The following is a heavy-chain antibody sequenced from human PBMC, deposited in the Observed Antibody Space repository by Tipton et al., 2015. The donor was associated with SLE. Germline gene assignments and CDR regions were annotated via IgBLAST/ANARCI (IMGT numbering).Heavy chain of an antibody. CDR3: AWGYCGGECYGEDPGSYYGLDV. J-gene: IGHJ6*02. CDR1: GGSITNYY. Sequence: LRLSCTVSGGSITNYYWGWIRQPAGKGLEWIGRIYSSGSTIYNPSLKSRLTLSLDTSKNQFSLRVRPVTAADTALYYCAWGYCGGECYGEDPGSYYGLDVWGPGTTVTVAS. V-gene: IGHV4-4*07. D-gene: IGHD2-21*01. CDR2: IYSSGST.